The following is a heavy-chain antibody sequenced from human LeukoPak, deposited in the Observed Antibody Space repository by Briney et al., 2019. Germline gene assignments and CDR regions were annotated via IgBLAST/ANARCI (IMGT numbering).Heavy chain of an antibody. Sequence: PSETQSLTCTVSGGSISSSSYYWGWIRQPPGKGLEWIGTIYYSGSTYYNPSLKSRVTISVDTSKNQFSLKLSSVTAADTAVYYCARHKWSVGSDYWGQGTLVTVSS. CDR3: ARHKWSVGSDY. CDR2: IYYSGST. D-gene: IGHD1-26*01. J-gene: IGHJ4*02. CDR1: GGSISSSSYY. V-gene: IGHV4-39*01.